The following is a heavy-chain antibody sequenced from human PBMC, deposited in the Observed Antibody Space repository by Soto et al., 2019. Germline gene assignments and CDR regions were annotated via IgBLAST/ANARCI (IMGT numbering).Heavy chain of an antibody. CDR2: ISSSSSYI. CDR3: ARDREIVVVPAAIRNWFDP. J-gene: IGHJ5*02. Sequence: PGGSLRLSCAASGFTFSSYGMNWVRQAPGKGLEWVSSISSSSSYIYYADSVKGRFTISRDNAKNSLYLQMNSLRAEDTAVYYCARDREIVVVPAAIRNWFDPWGQGTLVTVSS. CDR1: GFTFSSYG. D-gene: IGHD2-2*01. V-gene: IGHV3-21*01.